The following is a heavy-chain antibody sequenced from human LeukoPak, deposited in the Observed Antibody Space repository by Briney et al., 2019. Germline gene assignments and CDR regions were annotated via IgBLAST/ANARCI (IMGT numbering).Heavy chain of an antibody. Sequence: SETLSLTCAVHGGSFSGYHWNWIRQSPDKGLEWIGEINDRGRTNYNPSLKSRVTLSVDTSKKQFPLRLSAVTAADTAIYYCARDPATVVTLPYYFDFWGQGTLVTVSS. CDR2: INDRGRT. CDR1: GGSFSGYH. CDR3: ARDPATVVTLPYYFDF. D-gene: IGHD4-23*01. V-gene: IGHV4-34*01. J-gene: IGHJ4*02.